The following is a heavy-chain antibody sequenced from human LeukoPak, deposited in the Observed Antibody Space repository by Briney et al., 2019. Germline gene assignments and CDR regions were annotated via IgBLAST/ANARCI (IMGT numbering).Heavy chain of an antibody. J-gene: IGHJ3*02. CDR1: GYTFTSYY. CDR2: INPSGGST. Sequence: GASVKVSCKASGYTFTSYYMHWVRQAPGQGLEWMGIINPSGGSTSYAQKFQGRVTMTRDMSTSTVYMELSSLRSEDTAVYYCARGGSYYDSSGLDAFDIWGQGTMVTVSS. CDR3: ARGGSYYDSSGLDAFDI. V-gene: IGHV1-46*01. D-gene: IGHD3-22*01.